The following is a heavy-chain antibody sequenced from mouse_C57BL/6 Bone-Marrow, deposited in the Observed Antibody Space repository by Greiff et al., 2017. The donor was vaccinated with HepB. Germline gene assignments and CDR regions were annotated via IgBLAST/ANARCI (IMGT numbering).Heavy chain of an antibody. V-gene: IGHV1-81*01. CDR2: IYPRSGNT. CDR3: AREGFYYYGSSLDY. CDR1: GYTFTSYG. Sequence: QVQLQQSGAELARPGASVKLSCKASGYTFTSYGISWVKQRTGQGLEWIGEIYPRSGNTYYNEKFKGKATLTADKSSSTAYMELRSLTSEDSAVYFCAREGFYYYGSSLDYGGQGTTLTVSS. D-gene: IGHD1-1*01. J-gene: IGHJ2*01.